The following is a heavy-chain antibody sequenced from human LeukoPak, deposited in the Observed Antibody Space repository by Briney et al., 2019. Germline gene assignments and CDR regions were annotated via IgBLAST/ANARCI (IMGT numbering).Heavy chain of an antibody. CDR2: ISAYNHNT. J-gene: IGHJ5*02. Sequence: ASVKVSCKASGYTFTSYAMHWVRQAPGQGLEWMGWISAYNHNTHYAQKLQGRVTMTTDKSTSTAYMELRSLRSDDTAVYYCARDRDGGISWYEGNWFDPWGQGTLVTVSS. D-gene: IGHD6-13*01. CDR1: GYTFTSYA. V-gene: IGHV1-18*01. CDR3: ARDRDGGISWYEGNWFDP.